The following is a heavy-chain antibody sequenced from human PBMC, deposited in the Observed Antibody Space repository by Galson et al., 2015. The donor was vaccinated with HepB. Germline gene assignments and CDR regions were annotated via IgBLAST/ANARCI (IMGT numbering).Heavy chain of an antibody. CDR3: ARVRLRFLEWLPPDC. D-gene: IGHD3-3*01. J-gene: IGHJ4*02. V-gene: IGHV1-3*01. CDR1: GYSFATYA. Sequence: SVKVSCKASGYSFATYAIHWVRQAPGQRLEWMGWINAGNGNTKFSQKFQDRVTITSDTSASTAYMELSSLRSEDTDVYYCARVRLRFLEWLPPDCWGQGTLVTVSS. CDR2: INAGNGNT.